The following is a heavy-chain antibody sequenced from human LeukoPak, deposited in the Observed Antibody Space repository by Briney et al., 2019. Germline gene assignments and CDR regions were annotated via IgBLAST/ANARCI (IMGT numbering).Heavy chain of an antibody. CDR2: ISDSGDTP. V-gene: IGHV3-23*01. D-gene: IGHD6-25*01. Sequence: PGGSLRLSCTASGFTFSNYAMSWVRQAPGKGLKWVSSISDSGDTPYYADSVKGLFTISRDNSRGTMYLQMTSLTAEDTAVYYCAKGSGTSRPYYLDYWGRGTLVTVSS. J-gene: IGHJ4*02. CDR3: AKGSGTSRPYYLDY. CDR1: GFTFSNYA.